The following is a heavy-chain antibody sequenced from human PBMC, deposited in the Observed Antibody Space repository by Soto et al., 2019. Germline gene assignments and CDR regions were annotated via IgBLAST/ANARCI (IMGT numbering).Heavy chain of an antibody. CDR3: ASSVVVVAAYYYYYGMDV. D-gene: IGHD2-15*01. V-gene: IGHV3-74*01. CDR2: INSDGSST. J-gene: IGHJ6*02. Sequence: GGSLRLSCAASGFTFSSYWMHWVRQAPGKGLVWVSRINSDGSSTSYADSVKGRFTISRDNAKNTLYLQMNSLRAEDTAVYYCASSVVVVAAYYYYYGMDVWGQGTTVTVSS. CDR1: GFTFSSYW.